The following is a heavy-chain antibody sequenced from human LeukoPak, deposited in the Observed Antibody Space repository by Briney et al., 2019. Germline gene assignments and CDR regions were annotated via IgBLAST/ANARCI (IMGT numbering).Heavy chain of an antibody. V-gene: IGHV3-7*01. CDR2: IKQDGSEK. D-gene: IGHD2-15*01. Sequence: GGSLRLSCAASEFTFITYWMSWVRQAPGKGLEWVANIKQDGSEKYYVDSVKGRFTISRDNAKNSLYLQMNSLRAEDTAVYYCARAGRKSRGIDIVRKKETGYYYYMDVWGKGTTVTVSS. J-gene: IGHJ6*03. CDR3: ARAGRKSRGIDIVRKKETGYYYYMDV. CDR1: EFTFITYW.